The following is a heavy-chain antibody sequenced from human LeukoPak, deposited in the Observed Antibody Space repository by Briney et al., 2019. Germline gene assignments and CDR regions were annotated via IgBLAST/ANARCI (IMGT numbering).Heavy chain of an antibody. D-gene: IGHD6-6*01. CDR2: ISAHNGNT. V-gene: IGHV1-18*01. J-gene: IGHJ4*02. CDR1: GYTFTSHG. CDR3: ASARGSSSLESFDY. Sequence: ASVKVSCKASGYTFTSHGISWVRQAPGQGLEWMGWISAHNGNTNYPQKLQDRVTMTTDTSTSTAYMELRSLRSDDTAVYYCASARGSSSLESFDYWGQGTLVTVSS.